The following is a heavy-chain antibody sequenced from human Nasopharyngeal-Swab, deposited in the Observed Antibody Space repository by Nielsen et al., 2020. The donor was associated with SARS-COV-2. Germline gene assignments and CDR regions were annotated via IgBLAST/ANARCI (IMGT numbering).Heavy chain of an antibody. Sequence: SETLSLTCTVSGGSIRRDYWSWIRQPPGQGLEWIGYIYDSGSTNYNPSLKSRVTVSVDTSKNQFSLKLSSVTAADTAVYYCARGGGERLWLSPSSFDNWGQGTLVTVSS. CDR3: ARGGGERLWLSPSSFDN. D-gene: IGHD5-18*01. CDR1: GGSIRRDY. J-gene: IGHJ4*02. V-gene: IGHV4-59*13. CDR2: IYDSGST.